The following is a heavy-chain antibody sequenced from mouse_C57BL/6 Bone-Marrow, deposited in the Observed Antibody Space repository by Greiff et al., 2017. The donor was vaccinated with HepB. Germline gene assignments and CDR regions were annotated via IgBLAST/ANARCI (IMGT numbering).Heavy chain of an antibody. CDR2: ISYDGSN. CDR3: ARGDYYGSSPSYYFDY. J-gene: IGHJ2*01. V-gene: IGHV3-6*01. CDR1: GYSITSGYY. Sequence: EVKLVESGPGLVKPSQSLSLTCSVTGYSITSGYYWNWIRQFPGNKLEWMGYISYDGSNNYNPSLKNRISITRDTSKNQFFLKLNSVTTEDTATYYCARGDYYGSSPSYYFDYWGQGTTLTVSS. D-gene: IGHD1-1*01.